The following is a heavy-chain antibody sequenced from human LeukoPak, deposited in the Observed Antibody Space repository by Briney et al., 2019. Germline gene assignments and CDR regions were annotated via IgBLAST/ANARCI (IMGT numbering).Heavy chain of an antibody. CDR1: GGSISNYY. V-gene: IGHV4-59*01. CDR2: IYNSGST. CDR3: AREGQQLVPPFDY. D-gene: IGHD6-6*01. J-gene: IGHJ4*02. Sequence: SETLSLTCTVSGGSISNYYWSWIRQPPGKGLDWIGDIYNSGSTNYNPSLKSRVTMSVDTSKNQFSLQLSSVTVADTAVYYCAREGQQLVPPFDYWGQGTLVTVSS.